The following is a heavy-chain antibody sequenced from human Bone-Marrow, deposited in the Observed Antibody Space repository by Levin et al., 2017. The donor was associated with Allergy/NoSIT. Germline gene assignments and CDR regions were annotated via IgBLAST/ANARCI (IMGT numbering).Heavy chain of an antibody. V-gene: IGHV3-33*01. CDR3: ARVRFLEWLVEDIDY. J-gene: IGHJ4*02. Sequence: GGSLRLSCAASGFTFSSYGMHWVRQAPGKGLEWVAVIWYDGSNKYYADSVKGRFAISRDNSKNTLYLQMNSLRAEDTAVYYCARVRFLEWLVEDIDYWGQGTLVTVSS. CDR2: IWYDGSNK. CDR1: GFTFSSYG. D-gene: IGHD3-3*01.